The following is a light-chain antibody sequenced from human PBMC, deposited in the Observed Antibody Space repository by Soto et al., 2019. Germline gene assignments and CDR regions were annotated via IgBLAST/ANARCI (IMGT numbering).Light chain of an antibody. CDR3: KKYKSYWT. CDR1: QSISSW. V-gene: IGKV1-5*01. CDR2: DAS. J-gene: IGKJ1*01. Sequence: DIQMTQSPSTLSASVGDRVTITCRASQSISSWLAWYQQKPGKAPKLLIYDASSLESGVPSRFSGSGSRTEFTLTISSLQPDDFATYYCKKYKSYWTISQGTKVEIK.